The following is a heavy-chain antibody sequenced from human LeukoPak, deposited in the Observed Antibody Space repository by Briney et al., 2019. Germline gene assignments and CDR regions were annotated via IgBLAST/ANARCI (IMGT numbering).Heavy chain of an antibody. CDR2: IDPSDSYT. J-gene: IGHJ5*02. V-gene: IGHV5-10-1*01. Sequence: AESLRISCKASGYSFTSYWISWVRQLPGKGLEWMVRIDPSDSYTNYSPSFQGHVTISADKSISTAYLQWSSLKASDTAMYYCARHISREQWLKGFDPWGQGTLVTVSS. D-gene: IGHD6-19*01. CDR3: ARHISREQWLKGFDP. CDR1: GYSFTSYW.